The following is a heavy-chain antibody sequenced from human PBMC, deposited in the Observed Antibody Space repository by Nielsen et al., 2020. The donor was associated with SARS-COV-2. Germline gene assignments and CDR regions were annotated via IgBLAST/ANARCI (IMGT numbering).Heavy chain of an antibody. V-gene: IGHV4-30-4*01. J-gene: IGHJ2*01. D-gene: IGHD3-22*01. CDR3: ARVDDSSGYPYWYFDL. Sequence: SETLSLTCAVYGGSFSDYYWSWIRQPPRKGLEWIGYIYYSGSTYYNPSLKSRVTISVDTSKNQFSLKLSSVTAADTAVYYCARVDDSSGYPYWYFDLWGRGTLVTVSS. CDR1: GGSFSDYY. CDR2: IYYSGST.